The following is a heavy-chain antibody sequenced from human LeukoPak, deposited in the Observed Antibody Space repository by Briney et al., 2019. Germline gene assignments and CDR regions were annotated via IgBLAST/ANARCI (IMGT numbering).Heavy chain of an antibody. CDR1: GGSISSYY. J-gene: IGHJ4*02. CDR2: INHSGST. D-gene: IGHD6-6*01. CDR3: ARGRVTAARLVSGPYYFDY. Sequence: KPSETLSLTCTVSGGSISSYYWSWIRQPPGKGLEWIGEINHSGSTNYNPSLKSRVTISVDTSKNQFSLKLSSVTAADTAVYYCARGRVTAARLVSGPYYFDYWGQGTLVTVSS. V-gene: IGHV4-34*01.